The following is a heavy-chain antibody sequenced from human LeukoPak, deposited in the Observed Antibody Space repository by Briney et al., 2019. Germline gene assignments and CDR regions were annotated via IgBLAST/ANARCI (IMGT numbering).Heavy chain of an antibody. Sequence: GGSLRLSCAASGFTVSSDYVSWVRQAPGKGLEWVSVMYPGGSTHYADSVRGRFTISRDNSKNTVYLHMNSLRAEDTAVYYCARGVLRYFDSGFGYWGQGTLVTVSS. V-gene: IGHV3-53*01. J-gene: IGHJ4*02. CDR1: GFTVSSDY. CDR3: ARGVLRYFDSGFGY. D-gene: IGHD3-9*01. CDR2: MYPGGST.